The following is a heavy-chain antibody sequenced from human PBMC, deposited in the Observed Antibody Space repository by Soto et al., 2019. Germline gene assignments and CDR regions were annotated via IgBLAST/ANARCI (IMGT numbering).Heavy chain of an antibody. CDR1: GYTFSSYG. CDR2: IRPDSGNT. Sequence: GASVKVSCKASGYTFSSYGISWVRQAPGQGLEWMGWIRPDSGNTDYAQKFEGRVTMTADTSTSTAYMELRSLRSDDTAVYYCARDRSTSDYWGQGTLVTVSS. V-gene: IGHV1-18*01. CDR3: ARDRSTSDY. J-gene: IGHJ4*02. D-gene: IGHD2-2*01.